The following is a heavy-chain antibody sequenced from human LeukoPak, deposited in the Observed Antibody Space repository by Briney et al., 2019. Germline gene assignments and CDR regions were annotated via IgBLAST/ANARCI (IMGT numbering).Heavy chain of an antibody. D-gene: IGHD5-12*01. V-gene: IGHV4-34*01. CDR3: ARRYSGYDWGRYYYYYYYMDV. J-gene: IGHJ6*03. CDR1: GGSFSGYY. CDR2: INHSGST. Sequence: SSETLSLTCAVYGGSFSGYYWSWIRQPPGKGLEWIGEINHSGSTNYNPSLKSRVTISVDTSKNQFSLKLSSATAADTAVYYCARRYSGYDWGRYYYYYYYMDVWGKGTTVTISS.